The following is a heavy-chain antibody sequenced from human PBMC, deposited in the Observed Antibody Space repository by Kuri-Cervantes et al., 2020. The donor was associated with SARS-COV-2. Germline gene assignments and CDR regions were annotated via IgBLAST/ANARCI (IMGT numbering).Heavy chain of an antibody. D-gene: IGHD3/OR15-3a*01. J-gene: IGHJ5*02. Sequence: ALVKVSCKASGYTFTGYYIHWVRQAPGQGLEWMGWINLNTDGTHYAQNFQGRVTMTRDTSISTAYMELSRLRSDDTAVYYCARNPAWTGDGSWGQGTLVTVSS. CDR2: INLNTDGT. CDR1: GYTFTGYY. V-gene: IGHV1-2*02. CDR3: ARNPAWTGDGS.